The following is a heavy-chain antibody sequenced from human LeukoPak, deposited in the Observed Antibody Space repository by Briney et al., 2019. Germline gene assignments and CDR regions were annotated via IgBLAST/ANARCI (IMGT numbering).Heavy chain of an antibody. CDR1: GFTFSSYA. CDR2: ISDSGGST. CDR3: AKDLLSNYYDSSGPSSFDY. Sequence: GGSLRLSCAASGFTFSSYAMSWVRQAPGKGLEWVSAISDSGGSTYYADSVKGRFTISRDNSKNTLYLQMNSLRAEDTAVYYCAKDLLSNYYDSSGPSSFDYWGQGTLVTVSS. D-gene: IGHD3-22*01. V-gene: IGHV3-23*01. J-gene: IGHJ4*02.